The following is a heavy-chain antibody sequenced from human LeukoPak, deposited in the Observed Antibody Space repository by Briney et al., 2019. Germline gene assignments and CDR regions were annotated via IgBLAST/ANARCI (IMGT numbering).Heavy chain of an antibody. D-gene: IGHD5-12*01. CDR2: ISYSGST. J-gene: IGHJ4*02. V-gene: IGHV4-59*01. CDR3: ARGFDSKSTYFDY. Sequence: SETLSLSCTVSGGSISSYYWNWIRQSPTKGLEWIGYISYSGSTNYNPSLKSRVTISLDTSKNQFSLKVRSVTAADTTVYYCARGFDSKSTYFDYWGQGTLVTVSS. CDR1: GGSISSYY.